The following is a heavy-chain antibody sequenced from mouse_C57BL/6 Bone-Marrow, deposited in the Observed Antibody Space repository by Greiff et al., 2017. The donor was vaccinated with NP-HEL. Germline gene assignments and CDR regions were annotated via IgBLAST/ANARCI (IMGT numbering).Heavy chain of an antibody. J-gene: IGHJ4*01. D-gene: IGHD1-1*01. CDR3: APHYYGSRGYAMDY. CDR1: GFNIKNTY. V-gene: IGHV14-3*01. CDR2: IVPANGNT. Sequence: VQLQQSVAELVRPGASVKLSCTASGFNIKNTYMHWVKQRPEQGLEWIGRIVPANGNTKYAPKFQGKAPITADTSSNTAYLQLSSLTSEDTAIYYCAPHYYGSRGYAMDYWGQGTSVTVSS.